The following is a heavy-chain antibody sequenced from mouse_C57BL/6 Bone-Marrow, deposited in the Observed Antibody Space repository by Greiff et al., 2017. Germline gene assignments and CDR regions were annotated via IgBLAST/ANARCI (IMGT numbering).Heavy chain of an antibody. J-gene: IGHJ1*03. CDR2: IYPRDGST. D-gene: IGHD1-1*01. V-gene: IGHV1-85*01. CDR3: ARDYGSSYWYCDV. CDR1: GYTFTSYY. Sequence: VQLQQSGPELVKPGASVKLSCTASGYTFTSYYINWVKQRPGQGLEWIGWIYPRDGSTKYNEKFKGKATLTVDTSSSTAYLELHSLTSEDSAVYYGARDYGSSYWYCDVWGTGTTVTVSA.